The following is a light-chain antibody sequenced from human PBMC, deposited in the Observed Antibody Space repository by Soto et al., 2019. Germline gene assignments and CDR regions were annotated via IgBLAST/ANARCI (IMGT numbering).Light chain of an antibody. J-gene: IGKJ4*01. Sequence: EIVLTQSPGTLSLSPGERATLSCRASQSFSSGYLAWYQQKPGQAPRPLIYGASSRATGIPDRFSGSGSGTDFTLTISRLEPEDCAVYYCQQYGSSHLTFGGGTKVEIK. CDR3: QQYGSSHLT. V-gene: IGKV3-20*01. CDR2: GAS. CDR1: QSFSSGY.